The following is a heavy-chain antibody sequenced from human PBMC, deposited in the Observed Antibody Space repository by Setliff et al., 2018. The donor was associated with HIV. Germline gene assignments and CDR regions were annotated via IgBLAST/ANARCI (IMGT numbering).Heavy chain of an antibody. CDR3: ARPTNIDTLYYGSQTFYMYYYGLDV. CDR2: ISSTGTYI. D-gene: IGHD1-26*01. CDR1: GGSISSGS. V-gene: IGHV3-21*01. J-gene: IGHJ6*02. Sequence: ETLSLTCAVSGGSISSGSNYWSWIRQPPGKGLEWVSSISSTGTYIYYADSMKGRFTISRDNAKNSLYLQMNSLRADDTAVYFCARPTNIDTLYYGSQTFYMYYYGLDVWGQGTTVTVSS.